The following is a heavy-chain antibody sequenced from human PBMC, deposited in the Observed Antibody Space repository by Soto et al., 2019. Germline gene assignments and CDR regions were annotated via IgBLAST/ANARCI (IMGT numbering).Heavy chain of an antibody. CDR2: IYHSGST. CDR1: GGSISSSNW. CDR3: ARRPLDTAMFAY. J-gene: IGHJ4*02. D-gene: IGHD5-18*01. V-gene: IGHV4-4*02. Sequence: QVQLQESGPGLVKPSGTLSLTCAVSGGSISSSNWWNWVRQPPGKGLEWIGEIYHSGSTNSNPSLKCRVTISIDKSKNQFSLILSSVTAADTAVYYCARRPLDTAMFAYWGQGTLVTVSS.